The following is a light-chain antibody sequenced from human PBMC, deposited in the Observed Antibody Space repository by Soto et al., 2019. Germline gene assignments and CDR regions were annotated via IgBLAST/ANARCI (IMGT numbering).Light chain of an antibody. CDR3: HQYGTSTWT. CDR2: SAS. Sequence: EIVLTQSPGTLSLSPGDGVTLSCRASERVSSSYVAWFQQKPGQAPRLLIYSASSRATGVPDRFSGSGSGTDFSLTISRLEPEDFAVYYCHQYGTSTWTFGQGTNVDIK. CDR1: ERVSSSY. V-gene: IGKV3-20*01. J-gene: IGKJ1*01.